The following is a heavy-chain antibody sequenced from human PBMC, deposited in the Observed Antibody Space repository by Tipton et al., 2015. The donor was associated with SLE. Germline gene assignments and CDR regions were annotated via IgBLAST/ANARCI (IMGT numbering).Heavy chain of an antibody. Sequence: SLRLSCAASGFTFDDYAMHWVRQAPGKGLEWVSGISWNSGSIGYADSVKGRFTISRDNAKNSLYLQMNSLRAEDTALYHCAREGVAAAGRGVFDYWGQGTLVTVSS. CDR1: GFTFDDYA. J-gene: IGHJ4*02. CDR2: ISWNSGSI. D-gene: IGHD6-13*01. CDR3: AREGVAAAGRGVFDY. V-gene: IGHV3-9*01.